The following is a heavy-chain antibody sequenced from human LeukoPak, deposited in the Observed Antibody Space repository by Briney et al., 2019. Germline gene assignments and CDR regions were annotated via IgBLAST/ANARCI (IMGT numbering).Heavy chain of an antibody. J-gene: IGHJ4*02. CDR3: ARVYDSSGYYLLYFDY. CDR1: GGSISSGSYY. D-gene: IGHD3-22*01. V-gene: IGHV4-61*10. CDR2: IYYSGST. Sequence: SQTLSLTCTVSGGSISSGSYYWSWIRQPAGKGLEWIGYIYYSGSTNYNPSLKSRVTISVDTSKNQFSLKLSSVTAADTAVYYCARVYDSSGYYLLYFDYWGQGTLVTVSS.